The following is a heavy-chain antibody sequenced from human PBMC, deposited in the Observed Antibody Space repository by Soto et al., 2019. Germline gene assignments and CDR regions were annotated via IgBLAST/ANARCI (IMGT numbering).Heavy chain of an antibody. J-gene: IGHJ4*02. V-gene: IGHV1-3*04. CDR3: ARESTGLSFDH. D-gene: IGHD2-8*02. Sequence: QVQLIPSGAEVEKPGASVKVSCKASGYTFSRYGMHWVRQAPGQGREWMGWINTANGKTGYSEKFQGRVTITRDTSATTVYMELHRLRSEDTATYYCARESTGLSFDHWGQGILVTVSS. CDR1: GYTFSRYG. CDR2: INTANGKT.